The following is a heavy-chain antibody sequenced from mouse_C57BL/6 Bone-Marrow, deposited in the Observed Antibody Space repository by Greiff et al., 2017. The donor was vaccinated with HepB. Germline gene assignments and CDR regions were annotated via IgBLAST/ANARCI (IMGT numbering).Heavy chain of an antibody. V-gene: IGHV1-62-2*01. CDR3: AKHGKYDGSSYDYFDY. D-gene: IGHD1-1*01. CDR2: FYPGSGSI. J-gene: IGHJ2*01. Sequence: QVQLKESGAELVKPGASVKLSCKASGYTFTEYTIHWVKQRSGQGLEWIGWFYPGSGSIKYNEKFKDKATLTADKSSSTVYMELSRLTSEDSAVYFCAKHGKYDGSSYDYFDYWGQGTTLTVSS. CDR1: GYTFTEYT.